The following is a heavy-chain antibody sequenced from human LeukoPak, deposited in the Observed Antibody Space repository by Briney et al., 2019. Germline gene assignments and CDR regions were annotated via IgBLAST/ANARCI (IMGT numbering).Heavy chain of an antibody. CDR1: GGSISSSSYY. J-gene: IGHJ5*02. V-gene: IGHV4-39*07. D-gene: IGHD3-10*01. CDR3: ARLRYYYGSGSYYNRGIPNWFDP. Sequence: SETLSLTRTVSGGSISSSSYYWGWIRQPPGKGLEWIGEINHSGSTNYNPSLKSRVTISVDTSKNQFSLKLSSVTAADTAVYYCARLRYYYGSGSYYNRGIPNWFDPWGQGTLVTVSS. CDR2: INHSGST.